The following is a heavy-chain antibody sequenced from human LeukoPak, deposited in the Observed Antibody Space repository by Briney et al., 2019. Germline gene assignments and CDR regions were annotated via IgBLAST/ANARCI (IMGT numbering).Heavy chain of an antibody. D-gene: IGHD3-9*01. V-gene: IGHV4-59*13. CDR3: ARMRLHYDILTGYYSTFDY. CDR1: GGSISSYY. CDR2: IYYSGST. Sequence: SETLSLTCTVSGGSISSYYWSWIRQPPGKGLEWIGYIYYSGSTNYNPSLKSRVTISVDTSKNQFSLKPSSVTAADTAVYYCARMRLHYDILTGYYSTFDYWGQGALVTVSS. J-gene: IGHJ4*02.